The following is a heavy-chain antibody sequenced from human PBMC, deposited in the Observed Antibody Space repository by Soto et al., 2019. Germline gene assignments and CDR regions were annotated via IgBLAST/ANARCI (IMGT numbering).Heavy chain of an antibody. Sequence: EVQLVESGGGLVQPGGSLRLSCAASGFTVSSNYMSWVRQAPGKGLEWVSVIYSGGSTFYADSVKGRFTISRDNSKSTVYLQMNSLRAEDAGVYYCAREIGRGAAHTNYIDVWGKGTTVTVS. D-gene: IGHD6-6*01. J-gene: IGHJ6*03. V-gene: IGHV3-66*01. CDR2: IYSGGST. CDR3: AREIGRGAAHTNYIDV. CDR1: GFTVSSNY.